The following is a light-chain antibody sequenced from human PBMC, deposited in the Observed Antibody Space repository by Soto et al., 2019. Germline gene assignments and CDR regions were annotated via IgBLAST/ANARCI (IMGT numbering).Light chain of an antibody. CDR3: LQHNSYPLT. Sequence: DIQMTQSPSAMSASVGDRVTTTCRASQGISNYLAWFQQKPGKVPKRLIYGASSLQGGVPSRFSGSGSGTEFTLTISSLQPEDFATYYCLQHNSYPLTFGGGTKV. CDR1: QGISNY. CDR2: GAS. J-gene: IGKJ4*01. V-gene: IGKV1-17*03.